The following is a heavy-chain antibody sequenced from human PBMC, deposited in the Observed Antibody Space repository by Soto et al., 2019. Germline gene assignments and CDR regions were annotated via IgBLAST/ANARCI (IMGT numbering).Heavy chain of an antibody. CDR2: IFYSGGT. CDR3: ARRASGYYYGWFDP. CDR1: GGSILDSTYY. V-gene: IGHV4-39*01. D-gene: IGHD3-22*01. Sequence: QLLLQESGPGLVKPSETLSLTCTVSGGSILDSTYYWAWIRQSPGKGLEWIGTIFYSGGTFYTPSLKSRVTMSVDTSNNQFSLKLSSVPAADTAVYYCARRASGYYYGWFDPWGQGTLVTVSS. J-gene: IGHJ5*02.